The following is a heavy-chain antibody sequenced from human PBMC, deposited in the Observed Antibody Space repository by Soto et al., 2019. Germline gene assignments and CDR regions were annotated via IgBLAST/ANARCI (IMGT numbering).Heavy chain of an antibody. V-gene: IGHV1-18*04. CDR3: ARDGELRFLEWLSPFDY. Sequence: ASVKVSCKASGYTFTSYGISWVRQAPGQGLEWMGWISAYNGNTNYAQKLQGRVTMTTDTSTSTAYMELRSLRSDDTAVYYCARDGELRFLEWLSPFDYWGQGTLVTVSS. D-gene: IGHD3-3*01. CDR2: ISAYNGNT. CDR1: GYTFTSYG. J-gene: IGHJ4*02.